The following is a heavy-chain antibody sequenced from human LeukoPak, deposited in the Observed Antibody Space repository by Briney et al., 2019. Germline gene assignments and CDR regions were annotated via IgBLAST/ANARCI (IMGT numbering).Heavy chain of an antibody. V-gene: IGHV3-9*01. D-gene: IGHD6-6*01. CDR1: GFTFDDYA. CDR2: INWNSGSI. CDR3: AREGESIAARPGYFQH. Sequence: PGRSLRLSCAASGFTFDDYAMHWVRQAPGKGLEWVSGINWNSGSIGYADSVKGRFTISRDNAKNSLYLQMNSLRAEDTAVYYCAREGESIAARPGYFQHWGQGTLVTVSS. J-gene: IGHJ1*01.